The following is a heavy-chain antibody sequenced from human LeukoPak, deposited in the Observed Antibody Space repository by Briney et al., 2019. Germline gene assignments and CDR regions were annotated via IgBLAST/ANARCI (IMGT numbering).Heavy chain of an antibody. Sequence: GGSLRLSCAASGFTFSSYGMHWVRQAPSKGLEWVAVIWYDGSNKYYADSVKGRFTISRDNSKNTLYLQMNSLRAEDTAVYYCAKSDTAMVHYFDYWGQGTLVTVSS. CDR2: IWYDGSNK. J-gene: IGHJ4*02. D-gene: IGHD5-18*01. CDR3: AKSDTAMVHYFDY. CDR1: GFTFSSYG. V-gene: IGHV3-33*06.